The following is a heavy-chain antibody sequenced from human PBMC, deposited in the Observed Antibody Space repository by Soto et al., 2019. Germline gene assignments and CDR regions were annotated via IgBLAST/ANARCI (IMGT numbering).Heavy chain of an antibody. CDR2: IYPGDSDT. CDR1: GYSFTSYW. D-gene: IGHD3-16*01. Sequence: GESLKISCKGSGYSFTSYWIGWVRQMPGKGLEWMGIIYPGDSDTRYSPSFQGQVTISADKSISTAYLQWSILKASDTAMYYCARRVGGGYYYYFYGMDVWGQGTTVTVSS. CDR3: ARRVGGGYYYYFYGMDV. J-gene: IGHJ6*02. V-gene: IGHV5-51*01.